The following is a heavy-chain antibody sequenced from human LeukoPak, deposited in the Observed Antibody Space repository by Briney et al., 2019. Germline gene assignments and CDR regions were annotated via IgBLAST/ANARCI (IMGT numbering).Heavy chain of an antibody. V-gene: IGHV3-23*01. D-gene: IGHD2-2*01. CDR3: AKDRRACSSSSCSYRFDY. CDR2: ISDSGGST. CDR1: EFTFSSYA. J-gene: IGHJ4*02. Sequence: GGSLRLSCAASEFTFSSYAMSWVRQAPGKGLEWGSAISDSGGSTYYADSVKGRFTVSRDNSKNTMYLQMNSLRAEDTAVYYCAKDRRACSSSSCSYRFDYWGQGTLVTVSS.